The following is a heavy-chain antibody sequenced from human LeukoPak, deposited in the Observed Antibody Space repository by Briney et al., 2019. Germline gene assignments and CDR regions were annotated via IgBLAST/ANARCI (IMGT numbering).Heavy chain of an antibody. D-gene: IGHD1-1*01. V-gene: IGHV1-2*02. CDR1: GYTFTGYY. J-gene: IGHJ4*02. CDR2: INPNSGGT. CDR3: ARVVQLERRRGAYFDY. Sequence: ASVKVSCKASGYTFTGYYMHWVRQAPGQGLEWMGWINPNSGGTNYAQKFQGRVTMTRDTSISTAYMELSRLRSDDTAVYYCARVVQLERRRGAYFDYWGQGTLVTVSS.